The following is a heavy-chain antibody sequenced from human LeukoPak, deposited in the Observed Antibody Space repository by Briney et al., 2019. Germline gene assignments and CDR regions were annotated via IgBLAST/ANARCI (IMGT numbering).Heavy chain of an antibody. CDR2: INTNTGKQ. CDR1: GYTFTSYA. J-gene: IGHJ4*02. CDR3: ARDSQNSAIYYDSSGLGGY. V-gene: IGHV7-4-1*02. D-gene: IGHD3-22*01. Sequence: ASVKVSCKASGYTFTSYAMKWVGQAPGQGGEWMGWINTNTGKQTYVQGFTGRFVFSLDTSVSTAYLQISSLKAEDTAVYYCARDSQNSAIYYDSSGLGGYWGQGTLVTVSS.